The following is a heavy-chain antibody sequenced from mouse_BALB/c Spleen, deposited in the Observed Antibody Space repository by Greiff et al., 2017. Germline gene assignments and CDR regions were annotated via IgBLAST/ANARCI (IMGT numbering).Heavy chain of an antibody. J-gene: IGHJ3*01. V-gene: IGHV1S81*02. CDR2: INPSNGGT. CDR3: TRGHYDYDGRFAY. D-gene: IGHD2-4*01. Sequence: VQLQQSGAELVKPGASVKLSCKASGYTFTSYYMYWVKQRPGQGLEWIGGINPSNGGTNFNEKFKSKATLTVDKSSSTAYMQLSSLTSEDSAVYYCTRGHYDYDGRFAYWGQGTLVTVSA. CDR1: GYTFTSYY.